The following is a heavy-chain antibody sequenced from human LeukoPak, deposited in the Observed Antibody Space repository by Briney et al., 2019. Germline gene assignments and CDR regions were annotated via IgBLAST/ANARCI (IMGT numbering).Heavy chain of an antibody. D-gene: IGHD5-24*01. CDR2: IYYSGST. J-gene: IGHJ4*02. CDR3: ARAGHRDGYNSLGY. CDR1: GGSISSYY. Sequence: PSETLSLTCTVSGGSISSYYWSWIRQPPGKGLEWIGYIYYSGSTNYNPSLKSRVTISVDTSKNQFSLKLSSVTAADTAVYYCARAGHRDGYNSLGYWGQGTLVTVSS. V-gene: IGHV4-59*12.